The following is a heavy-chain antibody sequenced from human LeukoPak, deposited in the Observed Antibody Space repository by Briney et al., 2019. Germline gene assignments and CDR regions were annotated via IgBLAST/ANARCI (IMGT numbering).Heavy chain of an antibody. Sequence: GGSLRLSCAASGFTFSSYGLHWVRQAPGKGLEWVAGIWYDGSNKYYADSVKGRFTISRDNSKNTLYLQMNSLRAEDTAVYYCARDMEAVAGTVDYWGQGTLVTVSS. CDR1: GFTFSSYG. CDR3: ARDMEAVAGTVDY. CDR2: IWYDGSNK. J-gene: IGHJ4*02. D-gene: IGHD6-19*01. V-gene: IGHV3-33*01.